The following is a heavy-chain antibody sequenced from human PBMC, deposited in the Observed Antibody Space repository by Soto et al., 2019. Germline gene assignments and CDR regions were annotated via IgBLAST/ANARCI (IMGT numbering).Heavy chain of an antibody. D-gene: IGHD1-26*01. CDR1: GFTFSSYG. CDR3: ARGAINNYYYYYGVDV. Sequence: QVQLVESGGGVVQPGRSLRLSCAASGFTFSSYGMHWVRQAPGKGLEWVAVIWYDGTNKYYADSVKGRFTISRDNSKNTLYLQMNSLRAEDTAVYYCARGAINNYYYYYGVDVWGQGTTVTVSS. CDR2: IWYDGTNK. V-gene: IGHV3-33*01. J-gene: IGHJ6*02.